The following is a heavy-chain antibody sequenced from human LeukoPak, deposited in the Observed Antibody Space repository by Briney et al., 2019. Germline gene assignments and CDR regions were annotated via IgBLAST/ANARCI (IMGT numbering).Heavy chain of an antibody. CDR1: GFTFSSYE. Sequence: LPGGSLRLSCAASGFTFSSYEMNWVRQAPGKGLEWVSYISSSGSAIYYADSVKGRFTISRDNAKDSLYVQMNSLRAEDTAVYYCARGYPSVGYYDSSAYPYFFDCWGQGTLVTVSS. D-gene: IGHD3-22*01. V-gene: IGHV3-48*03. CDR3: ARGYPSVGYYDSSAYPYFFDC. CDR2: ISSSGSAI. J-gene: IGHJ4*02.